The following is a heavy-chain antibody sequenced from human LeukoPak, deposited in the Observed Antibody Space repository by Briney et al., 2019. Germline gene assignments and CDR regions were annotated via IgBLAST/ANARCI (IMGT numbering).Heavy chain of an antibody. Sequence: SETLSLSCTVSDGSFGSFSWSWIRQPAGKGLEWIGYIQLSGNTNYNPALKSRVSISLDTSKNQFSLHLSSVTAADTAVYYCARLIRAWNDHFDPWGQGTLVTVSS. CDR3: ARLIRAWNDHFDP. V-gene: IGHV4-4*09. CDR2: IQLSGNT. CDR1: DGSFGSFS. D-gene: IGHD1-1*01. J-gene: IGHJ5*02.